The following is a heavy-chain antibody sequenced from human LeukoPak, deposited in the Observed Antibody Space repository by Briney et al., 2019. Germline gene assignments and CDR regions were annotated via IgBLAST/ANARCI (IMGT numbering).Heavy chain of an antibody. CDR3: AKAPTGYCSGGSCYHFDY. J-gene: IGHJ4*02. CDR2: ISGSGGNT. CDR1: GFTFSDYY. D-gene: IGHD2-15*01. V-gene: IGHV3-23*01. Sequence: GGSLRLSCAASGFTFSDYYMSWVRQAPGKGLEWVSAISGSGGNTYYADSVKGRFTISRDNSKNTLYLQMNSLRAEDTAVYYCAKAPTGYCSGGSCYHFDYWGQGTQVTVSS.